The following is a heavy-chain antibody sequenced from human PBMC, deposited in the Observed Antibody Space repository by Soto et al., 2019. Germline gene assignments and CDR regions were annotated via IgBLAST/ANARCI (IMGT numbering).Heavy chain of an antibody. CDR3: ARWSHWNPLYYSGMDV. V-gene: IGHV1-69*01. Sequence: QVQLVQSGAELQKPGSSVKVSCKASGGTFGNFTISWVRQAPGQGLEWMGGIIPLFQTANYALKFQGRVKITADESTSTAYMELNSLRSEDTAVYYCARWSHWNPLYYSGMDVWGQGTTVIVSS. CDR1: GGTFGNFT. J-gene: IGHJ6*02. CDR2: IIPLFQTA. D-gene: IGHD1-1*01.